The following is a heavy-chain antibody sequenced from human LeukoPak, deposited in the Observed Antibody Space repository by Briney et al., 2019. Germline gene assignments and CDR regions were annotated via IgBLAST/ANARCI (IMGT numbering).Heavy chain of an antibody. J-gene: IGHJ4*02. V-gene: IGHV3-33*01. CDR3: ASTDCTNGVCYYFDY. Sequence: GGSLRLSCAASGFTFSTYGMHWVRQAPGKGLEWVAIIWYDGSREYYADAVKGRFTISRDDSKNTLYLQMNSLRAEDTAVYYCASTDCTNGVCYYFDYWGQGTLVTVSS. CDR1: GFTFSTYG. D-gene: IGHD2-8*01. CDR2: IWYDGSRE.